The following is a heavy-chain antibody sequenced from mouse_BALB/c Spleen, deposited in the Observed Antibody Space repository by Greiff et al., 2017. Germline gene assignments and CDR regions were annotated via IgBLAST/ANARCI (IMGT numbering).Heavy chain of an antibody. J-gene: IGHJ4*01. D-gene: IGHD2-4*01. CDR3: ARGDYDRGPCAMDY. CDR1: GYSFTGYY. V-gene: IGHV1-31*01. Sequence: VQLKESGPELVKPGASVKISCKASGYSFTGYYMHWVKQSHVKSLEWIGRINPYNGATSYNQNFKDKASLTVDKSSSTAYMKLHSLTSEDSAVYYCARGDYDRGPCAMDYWGQGTSVTVSS. CDR2: INPYNGAT.